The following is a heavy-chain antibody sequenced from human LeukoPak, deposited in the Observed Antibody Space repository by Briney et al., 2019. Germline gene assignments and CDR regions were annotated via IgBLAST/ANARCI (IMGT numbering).Heavy chain of an antibody. CDR3: ARTYDFWSGPTNWFDP. D-gene: IGHD3-3*01. Sequence: SETLSLTCTVSGGSISSYYWSWIRQHPGKGLEWIGYIYYSGSTNYNPSLKSRVTISVDTSKNQFSLKLSSVTAADTAVYYCARTYDFWSGPTNWFDPWGQGTLVTVSS. CDR1: GGSISSYY. J-gene: IGHJ5*02. CDR2: IYYSGST. V-gene: IGHV4-59*01.